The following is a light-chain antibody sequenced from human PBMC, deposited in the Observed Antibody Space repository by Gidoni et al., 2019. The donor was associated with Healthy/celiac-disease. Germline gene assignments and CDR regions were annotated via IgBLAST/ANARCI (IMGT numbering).Light chain of an antibody. CDR2: AAS. V-gene: IGKV1-39*01. J-gene: IGKJ2*01. CDR3: QQSYSTLLYT. Sequence: DIPMSQSPSSLSASVGDRVTITSRSSQSISSYLNRYQQKPGKAPKLLLYAASSLQSGGPSRFSGSGSGTDFSLTISSLQPEDFATYYCQQSYSTLLYTFGQGTKLEIK. CDR1: QSISSY.